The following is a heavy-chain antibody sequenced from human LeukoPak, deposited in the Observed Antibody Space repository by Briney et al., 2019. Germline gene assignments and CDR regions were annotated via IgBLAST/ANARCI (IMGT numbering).Heavy chain of an antibody. V-gene: IGHV3-48*01. D-gene: IGHD6-19*01. CDR2: ISGTSGTI. CDR1: GFTFSTSG. Sequence: GGSLRLSCAASGFTFSTSGMNWVRQAPGKGLEWVSYISGTSGTIYYVDSVKGRFTISRDNAKNSLYLQMNSLRAEDTAVYYCAREYSSGGAFDYWGQGTLVTVSS. J-gene: IGHJ4*02. CDR3: AREYSSGGAFDY.